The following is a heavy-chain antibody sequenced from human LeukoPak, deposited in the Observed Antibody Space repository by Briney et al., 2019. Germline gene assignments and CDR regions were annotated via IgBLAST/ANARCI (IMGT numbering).Heavy chain of an antibody. D-gene: IGHD4-23*01. V-gene: IGHV1-24*01. CDR3: ATDYGGNSDYYFDY. CDR2: FDPEDGET. Sequence: ASVKVSCEVSGYTLTELSMHWVRQAPGKGLEWMGGFDPEDGETIYAQKFQGRVTMTEDTSTDTAYMELSSLRSEDTAVYYCATDYGGNSDYYFDYWGQGTLVTVSS. CDR1: GYTLTELS. J-gene: IGHJ4*02.